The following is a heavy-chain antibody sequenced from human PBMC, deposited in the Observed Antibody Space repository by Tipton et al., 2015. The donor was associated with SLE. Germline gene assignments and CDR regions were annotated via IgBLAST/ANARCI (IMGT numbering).Heavy chain of an antibody. D-gene: IGHD2-15*01. CDR3: ARVACSGGSCYSGYDAFDI. CDR2: IYYSGST. CDR1: GGSISSYY. Sequence: LRLSCTVSGGSISSYYWSWIRRPPGKGLEWIGYIYYSGSTNYNPSLKSRVTISVDTSKNQFSLKLSSVTAADTAVYYCARVACSGGSCYSGYDAFDIWGQGTMVTVSS. V-gene: IGHV4-59*01. J-gene: IGHJ3*02.